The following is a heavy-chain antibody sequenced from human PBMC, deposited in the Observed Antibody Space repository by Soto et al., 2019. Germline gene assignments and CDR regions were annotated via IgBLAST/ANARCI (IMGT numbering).Heavy chain of an antibody. J-gene: IGHJ6*03. Sequence: SQTHSLPCDISGDSVPSNNAGCNWIRQTPSRGLEWLRRTYYKSKWYYTYAASGKSRKTLSPETSKDLFSQQLTSVTPQDTAVYYFARGSRDHASGRFDRDVGARSTAVTLS. CDR2: TYYKSKWYY. D-gene: IGHD1-26*01. CDR1: GDSVPSNNAG. V-gene: IGHV6-1*01. CDR3: ARGSRDHASGRFDRDV.